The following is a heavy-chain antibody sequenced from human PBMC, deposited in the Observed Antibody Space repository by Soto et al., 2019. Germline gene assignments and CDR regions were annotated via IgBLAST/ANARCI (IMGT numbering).Heavy chain of an antibody. CDR2: IRSSGRTI. D-gene: IGHD3-10*01. V-gene: IGHV3-11*01. Sequence: QVQLVESGGGLVKPGGSLRLSCAASGFTCSDYYMSWIRQAPGKGLEWVSYIRSSGRTIYYADSVKGRFTISRDNAENSLYLQMNRLRAEDTAVYYCATLLWFGELSGYYYGMDVWGQGTTVTVSS. CDR3: ATLLWFGELSGYYYGMDV. CDR1: GFTCSDYY. J-gene: IGHJ6*02.